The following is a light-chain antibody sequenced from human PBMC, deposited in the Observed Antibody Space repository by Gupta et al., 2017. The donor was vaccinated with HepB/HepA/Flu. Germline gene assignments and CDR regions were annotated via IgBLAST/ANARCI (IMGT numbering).Light chain of an antibody. J-gene: IGKJ4*01. CDR3: QQSDSSLLT. CDR1: QRVSTY. Sequence: DIQMTLSPSSLSASVGDRVTITCRASQRVSTYLNWYQQKPGKVPKLLIFGSSTLQGGVPSRFSGSGSGTDFTLTISSLQPEDFATYYCQQSDSSLLTFGGGTKVEV. V-gene: IGKV1-39*01. CDR2: GSS.